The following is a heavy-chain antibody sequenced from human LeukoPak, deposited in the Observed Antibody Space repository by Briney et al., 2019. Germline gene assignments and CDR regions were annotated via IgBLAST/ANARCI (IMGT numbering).Heavy chain of an antibody. CDR3: ARLRAQYSSSFWAFDI. V-gene: IGHV4-4*09. J-gene: IGHJ3*02. CDR2: IYTSGST. Sequence: SETLSLTCTVSGGSISSYYWSWIRQPPGKGLEWIGYIYTSGSTNYNPSLKSRVTISVDTSKNQLSLKLSSLTAADTAVYYCARLRAQYSSSFWAFDIWGQGTMVTVSA. D-gene: IGHD6-6*01. CDR1: GGSISSYY.